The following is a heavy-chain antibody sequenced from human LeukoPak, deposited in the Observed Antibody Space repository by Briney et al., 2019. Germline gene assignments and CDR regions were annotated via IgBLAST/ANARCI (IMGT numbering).Heavy chain of an antibody. CDR2: IYYSGST. J-gene: IGHJ4*02. Sequence: PSETLSLTCTVSGGSISSYYWSWIRQPPGKGLEWIGYIYYSGSTNYNPSLKSRVTISVDTSKNQFSLKLSSVTAADTAVYYCARECLTITRFGYFDYWGQGTLVTVSS. CDR3: ARECLTITRFGYFDY. V-gene: IGHV4-59*12. D-gene: IGHD5-12*01. CDR1: GGSISSYY.